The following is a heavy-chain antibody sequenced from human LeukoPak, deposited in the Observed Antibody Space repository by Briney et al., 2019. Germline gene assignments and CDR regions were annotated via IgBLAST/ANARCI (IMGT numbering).Heavy chain of an antibody. CDR3: AREGLPPIHGAVTIYYFDY. Sequence: PGGSLRLSCAASGFTFSSYWMSWVRQAPGKGQEWVANIKQDGSEKYYVDSVKGRFTISRDNAKNSLYLQMNSLRAEDTAVYYCAREGLPPIHGAVTIYYFDYWGQGTLVTVSS. CDR2: IKQDGSEK. CDR1: GFTFSSYW. V-gene: IGHV3-7*01. J-gene: IGHJ4*02. D-gene: IGHD4-17*01.